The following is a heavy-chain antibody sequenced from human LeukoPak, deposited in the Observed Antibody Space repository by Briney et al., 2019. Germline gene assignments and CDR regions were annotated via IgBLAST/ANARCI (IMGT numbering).Heavy chain of an antibody. J-gene: IGHJ6*03. CDR3: AKGGGYEAQYYYYYLDV. D-gene: IGHD5-12*01. V-gene: IGHV3-74*01. CDR2: INSDGSST. CDR1: GFTFSSYW. Sequence: GGSLRLSCAASGFTFSSYWMHWVRQAPGKGLVWVSRINSDGSSTSYADSVKGRFTISRDNAKNSLYLQMNSLRAEDTAVYYCAKGGGYEAQYYYYYLDVWGKGTTVTISS.